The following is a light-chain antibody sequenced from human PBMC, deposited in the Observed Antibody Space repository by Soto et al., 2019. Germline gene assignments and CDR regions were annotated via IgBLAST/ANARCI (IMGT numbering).Light chain of an antibody. CDR3: QQYNKWPRT. CDR1: QSVSSN. V-gene: IGKV3-15*01. J-gene: IGKJ1*01. CDR2: GAS. Sequence: EIVMTQSPATLSVSPGERATLSCRASQSVSSNLAWYQQKPGQSPRLLLYGASTRATGIPARFSGSGSGTKFTLTISSLQSEDFAVYYCQQYNKWPRTFGQGTKVDIK.